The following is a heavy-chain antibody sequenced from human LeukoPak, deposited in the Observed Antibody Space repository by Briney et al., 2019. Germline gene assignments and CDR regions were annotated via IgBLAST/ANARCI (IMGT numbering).Heavy chain of an antibody. J-gene: IGHJ4*02. D-gene: IGHD4-23*01. Sequence: PSETLSLTCTVSVSGGSISSSSYYWGWIRQPPGKGLEWIGSIYYSGSTYYNPSLKSRVTISVDTSKNQFSLKLSSVTAADTAVYYCARQGNRMVTVDYWGQGTLVTVSS. CDR2: IYYSGST. CDR1: GGSISSSSYY. V-gene: IGHV4-39*01. CDR3: ARQGNRMVTVDY.